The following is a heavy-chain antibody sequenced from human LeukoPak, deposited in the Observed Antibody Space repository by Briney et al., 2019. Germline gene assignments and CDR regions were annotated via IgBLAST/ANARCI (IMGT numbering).Heavy chain of an antibody. J-gene: IGHJ3*02. CDR1: GDSVSSNSAA. CDR2: IYYRSKWYN. V-gene: IGHV6-1*01. Sequence: SQTLSLTCAISGDSVSSNSAAWNWIRQSPSRGLEWLGRIYYRSKWYNDYAVSVKSRITINPDTSKNQFSLKLSSVTAADTAVYYCARHQWLGTHAFDIWGQGTMVTVSS. D-gene: IGHD3-22*01. CDR3: ARHQWLGTHAFDI.